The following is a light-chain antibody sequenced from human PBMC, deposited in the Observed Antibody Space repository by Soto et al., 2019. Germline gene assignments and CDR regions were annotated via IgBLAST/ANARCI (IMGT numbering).Light chain of an antibody. V-gene: IGKV3-11*01. Sequence: EIVLTQSPATLSLSPGERATLSCRASQSVSSYLAWYQQKPGQAPRLLIYDSSNRATGIPAGFSGSGSGTNFTLTFSSIEPEDFAVYYGQQRSNWAQWTFGQGTKVEIK. CDR2: DSS. CDR1: QSVSSY. CDR3: QQRSNWAQWT. J-gene: IGKJ1*01.